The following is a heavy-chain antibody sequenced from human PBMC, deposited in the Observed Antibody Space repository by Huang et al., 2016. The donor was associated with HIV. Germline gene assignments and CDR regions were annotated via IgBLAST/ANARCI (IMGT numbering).Heavy chain of an antibody. Sequence: VQLVESGGGVVQPGRFLRLDCAASGFSFSKCGLHWVGQAPGNGLEWVAVIAYDGSNKYYSHSVKGRFTISRDTSENKVYLQMNSLRHEDTAVYYCAKDGADEEWDIDYWGQGTLVTVSS. CDR1: GFSFSKCG. CDR3: AKDGADEEWDIDY. CDR2: IAYDGSNK. J-gene: IGHJ4*02. D-gene: IGHD1-26*01. V-gene: IGHV3-30*18.